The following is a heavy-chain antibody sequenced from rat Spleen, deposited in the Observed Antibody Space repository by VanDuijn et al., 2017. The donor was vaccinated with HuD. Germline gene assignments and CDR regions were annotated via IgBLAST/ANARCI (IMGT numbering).Heavy chain of an antibody. CDR2: INYDDSAT. CDR3: VTDKTVAYYWYFDF. V-gene: IGHV5-20*01. D-gene: IGHD1-1*01. J-gene: IGHJ1*01. Sequence: EVQLVESGGGLVLPGSPLKLSCAASGFTFSDYYMAWVRQAPTKGLEWVATINYDDSATYYRDSVKGRFTISRDNAKSTLYLQMDSLRSEDTATYYCVTDKTVAYYWYFDFWGPGTMVTVSS. CDR1: GFTFSDYY.